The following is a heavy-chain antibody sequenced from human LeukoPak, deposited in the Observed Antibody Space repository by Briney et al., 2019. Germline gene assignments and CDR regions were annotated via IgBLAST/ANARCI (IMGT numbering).Heavy chain of an antibody. CDR2: ISSSASTI. V-gene: IGHV3-48*03. Sequence: GGSLRLSCAASGFTFSSYEMNWVRQAPGKGLEWVSYISSSASTINYAGFVKGRFTISRDNAKNSPYLQMNGLRAEDTAVYYCARDLYGDHWYFDLWGRGTLVTVSS. CDR1: GFTFSSYE. J-gene: IGHJ2*01. CDR3: ARDLYGDHWYFDL. D-gene: IGHD4-17*01.